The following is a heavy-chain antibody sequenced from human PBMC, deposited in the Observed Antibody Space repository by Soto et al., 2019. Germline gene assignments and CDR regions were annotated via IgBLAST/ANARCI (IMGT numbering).Heavy chain of an antibody. Sequence: SETLSLTCTVSGGSISSYYWSWIRHPPGKGLGGIGYFYYGGSTNHPPPLKRRVTIPVDTSKTQFPRRRSSVPAADTAVFYCAREERWHKLGFDYGGQGTLVIVSS. J-gene: IGHJ4*02. CDR1: GGSISSYY. CDR2: FYYGGST. CDR3: AREERWHKLGFDY. D-gene: IGHD3-3*02. V-gene: IGHV4-59*12.